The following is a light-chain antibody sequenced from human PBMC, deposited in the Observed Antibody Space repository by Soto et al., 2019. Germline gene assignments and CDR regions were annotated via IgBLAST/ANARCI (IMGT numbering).Light chain of an antibody. J-gene: IGKJ2*01. CDR3: QQYYITPVT. Sequence: EIVLTQSPATLSLSPGERATLSCRASQSVSSYLAWYQQKPGQAPRLLIYDASNRATGIPARFSGSGSGTEFTLTISSLQAEDVAVYYCQQYYITPVTFGQGTKLEIK. CDR2: DAS. CDR1: QSVSSY. V-gene: IGKV3-11*01.